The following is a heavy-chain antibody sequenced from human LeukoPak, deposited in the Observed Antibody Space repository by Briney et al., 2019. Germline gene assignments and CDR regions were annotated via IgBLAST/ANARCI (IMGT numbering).Heavy chain of an antibody. J-gene: IGHJ4*02. V-gene: IGHV4-39*01. CDR2: IYYSTNT. CDR1: GESIKSTSNY. CDR3: VRRVAGTFYFDK. D-gene: IGHD6-19*01. Sequence: SETLSLTCSVSGESIKSTSNYWAWVRQPPGKGLEWIGHIYYSTNTYYNSSLKSRVTISDDTSKNQVSLSLMSVTAADTALYFCVRRVAGTFYFDKWGEGSLVSVSS.